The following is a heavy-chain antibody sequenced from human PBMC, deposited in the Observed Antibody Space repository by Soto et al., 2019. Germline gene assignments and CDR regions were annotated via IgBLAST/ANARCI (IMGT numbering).Heavy chain of an antibody. V-gene: IGHV1-69*12. CDR3: ARERSVGYCITTPRPKPFYYYAMDV. D-gene: IGHD2-2*01. Sequence: QVQLVQSGAEVKKPGSSLKVSCKASGGTFTNYAFSWVRQAPGQGLEWMGGIIPVFGTPDYAQKFQGRVTITADESTRTASMELSRLRSDDTAVYYCARERSVGYCITTPRPKPFYYYAMDVWGQGTPVTVSS. CDR1: GGTFTNYA. J-gene: IGHJ6*02. CDR2: IIPVFGTP.